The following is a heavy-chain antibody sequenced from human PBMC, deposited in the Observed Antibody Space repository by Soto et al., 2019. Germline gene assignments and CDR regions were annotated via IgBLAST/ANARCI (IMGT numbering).Heavy chain of an antibody. Sequence: EVQLLESGGGLVHPGGSLRLSCAASGFTFSIYAMSWVRQAPGKGLEWVSTIGGSGCGTSYADFVRGRFTISRDNSRNRHDLPMTSQRDADTAVYYCAKDAQGRGWLRDYWGRGTLVTVGS. CDR3: AKDAQGRGWLRDY. CDR1: GFTFSIYA. J-gene: IGHJ4*02. CDR2: IGGSGCGT. D-gene: IGHD2-15*01. V-gene: IGHV3-23*01.